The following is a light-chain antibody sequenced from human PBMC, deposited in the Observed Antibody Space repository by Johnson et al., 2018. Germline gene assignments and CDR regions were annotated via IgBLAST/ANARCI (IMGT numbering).Light chain of an antibody. Sequence: QSVLTQPPSVSAAPGQKVTISCSGSSSNIGNNYVSWYQQLPGTAPKLLIYENNKRPSGIPDRFSGSKSGTSATLGITGLQTGDEADYYCGPWDSSLSAGNAFGPGPKVTVL. J-gene: IGLJ1*01. CDR2: ENN. V-gene: IGLV1-51*02. CDR1: SSNIGNNY. CDR3: GPWDSSLSAGNA.